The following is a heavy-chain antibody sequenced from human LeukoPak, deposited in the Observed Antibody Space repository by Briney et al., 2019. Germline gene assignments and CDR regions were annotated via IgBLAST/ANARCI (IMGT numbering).Heavy chain of an antibody. D-gene: IGHD6-13*01. V-gene: IGHV1-3*01. Sequence: ASVKVSCKASGYTFTSYAMHWVRQAPGQRLEWMGWINAGNGNTKYSQKFQGRVTITRDTSASTAYMELSSLRSEDTAVYYCARAGLQLAAYYFDYWGQGTLVTVSS. CDR2: INAGNGNT. J-gene: IGHJ4*02. CDR1: GYTFTSYA. CDR3: ARAGLQLAAYYFDY.